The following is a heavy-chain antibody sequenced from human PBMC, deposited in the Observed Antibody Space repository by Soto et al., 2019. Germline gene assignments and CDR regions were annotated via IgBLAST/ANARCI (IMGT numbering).Heavy chain of an antibody. D-gene: IGHD3-22*01. J-gene: IGHJ6*02. CDR3: ARSPDSSGYYPRWYYYGMDV. V-gene: IGHV4-4*02. Sequence: SETQSRTCTVSGGSNGSSKWWSWVHQHPGKGLEWIGEIYDSGSTNYNPSLKSRVTISLDKSKNQFSLKLSSVTAADTAVYYCARSPDSSGYYPRWYYYGMDVWGQGTTVTVSS. CDR1: GGSNGSSKW. CDR2: IYDSGST.